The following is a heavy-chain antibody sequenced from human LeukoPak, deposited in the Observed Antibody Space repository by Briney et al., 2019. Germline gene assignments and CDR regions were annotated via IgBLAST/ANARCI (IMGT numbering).Heavy chain of an antibody. J-gene: IGHJ5*02. CDR3: ARLDIVATNWFDP. Sequence: SETLSLTCAVSGYSISSGYYWGWIRQPPGKGLEWIGSIYYSGSTYYNPSLKSRVTISVDTSKNQFSLKLSSVTAADTAVYYCARLDIVATNWFDPWGQGTLVTVSS. CDR1: GYSISSGYY. V-gene: IGHV4-38-2*01. CDR2: IYYSGST. D-gene: IGHD5-12*01.